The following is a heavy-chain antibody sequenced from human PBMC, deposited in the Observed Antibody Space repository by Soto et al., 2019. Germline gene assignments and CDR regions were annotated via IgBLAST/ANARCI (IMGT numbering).Heavy chain of an antibody. CDR3: ARAIAARAPRGYYYYGMDV. V-gene: IGHV1-18*01. J-gene: IGHJ6*02. Sequence: QVQLVQSGAEVKKPGASVKVYCKASGYTFTSYGISWVRQAPGQGLEWMGWISAYNGNTIYAQKLQGRVTMTTDTSTSTAYMGLRSLSSDDTAVYYCARAIAARAPRGYYYYGMDVWGHGTTVTVS. D-gene: IGHD6-6*01. CDR2: ISAYNGNT. CDR1: GYTFTSYG.